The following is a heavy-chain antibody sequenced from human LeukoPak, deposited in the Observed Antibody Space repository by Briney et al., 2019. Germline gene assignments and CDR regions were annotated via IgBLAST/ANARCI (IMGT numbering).Heavy chain of an antibody. J-gene: IGHJ3*02. CDR2: ISYDGGNK. CDR1: GFTFSSYA. CDR3: ATLHGWAFDI. D-gene: IGHD6-19*01. Sequence: PGRSLRLSCAASGFTFSSYAMHWVRQAPGKGLEWVAVISYDGGNKYYADSVKGRFTISRDNSMNTLYLQMNSLRAEDTAVYYCATLHGWAFDIWGQGTMVTVSS. V-gene: IGHV3-30-3*01.